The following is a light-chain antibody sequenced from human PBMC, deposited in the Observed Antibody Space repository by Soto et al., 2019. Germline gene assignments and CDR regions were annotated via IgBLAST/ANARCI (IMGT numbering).Light chain of an antibody. Sequence: DIQMTQSPSSLSASVGDRVTITCRASKGIRNELGLYQQKPGKAPKRLIYAASSLQSGVPSRFSGSGYGTEFTLTISSLQPEDFATYYCLQHNSYPHPFGGGTKVDIK. CDR3: LQHNSYPHP. CDR1: KGIRNE. J-gene: IGKJ4*01. V-gene: IGKV1-17*01. CDR2: AAS.